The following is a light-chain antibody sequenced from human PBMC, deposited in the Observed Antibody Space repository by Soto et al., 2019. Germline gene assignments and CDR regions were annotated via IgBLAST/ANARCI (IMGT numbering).Light chain of an antibody. CDR1: SSDVGAYNY. CDR3: ISYRSSSTLGV. J-gene: IGLJ2*01. V-gene: IGLV2-14*01. CDR2: DVS. Sequence: QSALTQPASVSGSPGQSITISCTGTSSDVGAYNYVSWYQQHPGKAPKLLIYDVSHRPSGVSSRFSGSKSGNTASLTISGLQAEDEADYYCISYRSSSTLGVFGGGTKLTVL.